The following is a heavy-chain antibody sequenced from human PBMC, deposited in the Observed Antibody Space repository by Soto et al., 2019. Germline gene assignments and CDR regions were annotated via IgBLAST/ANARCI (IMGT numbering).Heavy chain of an antibody. J-gene: IGHJ4*02. CDR3: AGGDHWGLVDY. Sequence: PSETLSLTCTVAGDSITTRYWGWIRQPPGKGLEWIGYSYTTGDNYKPSLMRRASVSLETSKNLFSLGGTAVIASDTAACCCAGGDHWGLVDYWGRGNLVTVSS. V-gene: IGHV4-4*09. CDR1: GDSITTRY. D-gene: IGHD7-27*01. CDR2: SYTTGD.